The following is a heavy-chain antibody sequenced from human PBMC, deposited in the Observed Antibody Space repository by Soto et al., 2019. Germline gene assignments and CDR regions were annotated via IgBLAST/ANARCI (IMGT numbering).Heavy chain of an antibody. D-gene: IGHD1-1*01. CDR2: ISYDGSNK. J-gene: IGHJ4*01. CDR3: ANVGKRWLQLYYFDY. Sequence: QVQLVESGGGVVQPGRSLRLSCAASGFTFSSYGMHWVRQAPGKGLEWVAVISYDGSNKYYADSVKGRFTISRDNSKNTLYLQLNSLSAEDTAVYYCANVGKRWLQLYYFDYWGQGTLVTVSS. CDR1: GFTFSSYG. V-gene: IGHV3-30*18.